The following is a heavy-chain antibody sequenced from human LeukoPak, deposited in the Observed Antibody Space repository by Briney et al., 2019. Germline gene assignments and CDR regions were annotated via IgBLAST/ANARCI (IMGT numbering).Heavy chain of an antibody. CDR1: GGSISIYY. D-gene: IGHD3-10*01. CDR3: ARESSGNYYNPLGYMVG. Sequence: SETLSLTCTVSGGSISIYYWSWIRQPPGKGLEWIGRIFTSGITNYDPSLKSRVTMSVDTSKNQFSLNLSSVTAADTAVYYCARESSGNYYNPLGYMVGWGEGATVTVSS. J-gene: IGHJ6*03. CDR2: IFTSGIT. V-gene: IGHV4-4*07.